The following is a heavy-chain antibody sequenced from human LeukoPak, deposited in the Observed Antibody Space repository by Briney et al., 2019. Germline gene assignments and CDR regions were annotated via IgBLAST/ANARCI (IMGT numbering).Heavy chain of an antibody. CDR3: ARVVVVAASNWFDP. J-gene: IGHJ5*02. V-gene: IGHV4-30-4*01. Sequence: SQTLSLTCTVSGASISSGDYYWSWIRPPPGKGLEWIGYISYSGSAYYNPSLKSRVTISVDTSENQFSLRLSSVTAADTAVYYCARVVVVAASNWFDPWGQGTLVTVSS. CDR2: ISYSGSA. CDR1: GASISSGDYY. D-gene: IGHD2-15*01.